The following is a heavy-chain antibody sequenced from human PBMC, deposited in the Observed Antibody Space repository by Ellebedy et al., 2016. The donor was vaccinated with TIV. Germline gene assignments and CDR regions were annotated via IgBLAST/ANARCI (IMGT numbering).Heavy chain of an antibody. CDR3: ARDQGYCSSTSCYAGFSYYYYGMDV. V-gene: IGHV1-18*01. CDR1: GYTFTSYG. J-gene: IGHJ6*02. Sequence: ASVKVSXXASGYTFTSYGISWVRQAPGQGLEWMGWISAYNGNTNYAQKLQGRVTMTTDTSTSTAYMELRSLRSDDTAVYYCARDQGYCSSTSCYAGFSYYYYGMDVWGQGTTVTVSS. D-gene: IGHD2-2*01. CDR2: ISAYNGNT.